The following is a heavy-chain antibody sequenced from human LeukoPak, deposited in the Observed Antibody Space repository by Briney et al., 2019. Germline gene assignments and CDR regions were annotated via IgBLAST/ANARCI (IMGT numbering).Heavy chain of an antibody. CDR2: ISSGGTTI. CDR1: GFTFSTSN. Sequence: GGSLRLSCAASGFTFSTSNMNWVRQAPGKGLEWVSYISSGGTTIYYADSVKGRFTISRDNTKNSLYLQMNSLIGEDTAVYYCARVRCSAGTCSYFDYWGQGTLVTVSS. J-gene: IGHJ4*02. V-gene: IGHV3-48*01. CDR3: ARVRCSAGTCSYFDY. D-gene: IGHD2-15*01.